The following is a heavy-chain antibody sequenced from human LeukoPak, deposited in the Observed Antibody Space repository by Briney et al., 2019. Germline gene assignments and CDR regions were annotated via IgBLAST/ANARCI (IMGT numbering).Heavy chain of an antibody. CDR2: IKTKTDGGTT. Sequence: GGSLRLSCAASGFTFSNAWMSWVRQAPGKGLEWVGRIKTKTDGGTTDCAAPVQGRFTISRDDSKTTLYLQMNSLKTEDTAVYYCTTDPRNNYYFDYWGQGTLVTVSS. V-gene: IGHV3-15*01. J-gene: IGHJ4*02. CDR3: TTDPRNNYYFDY. CDR1: GFTFSNAW. D-gene: IGHD1/OR15-1a*01.